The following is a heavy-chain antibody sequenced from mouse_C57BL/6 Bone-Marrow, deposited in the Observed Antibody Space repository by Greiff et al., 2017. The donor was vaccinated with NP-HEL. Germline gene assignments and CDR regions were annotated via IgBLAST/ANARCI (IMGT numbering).Heavy chain of an antibody. CDR2: IDPSDSYT. D-gene: IGHD1-1*01. V-gene: IGHV1-50*01. J-gene: IGHJ4*01. CDR1: GYTFTSYW. Sequence: QVQLQQPGAELVKPGASVKLSCKASGYTFTSYWMPWVKQRPGQGLEWIGEIDPSDSYTNYNQKFKGKATLTVDTSSSTAYMQLSSLTSEDSAVYYCARSGENYYGSSFPYAMDYWGQGTSVTVSS. CDR3: ARSGENYYGSSFPYAMDY.